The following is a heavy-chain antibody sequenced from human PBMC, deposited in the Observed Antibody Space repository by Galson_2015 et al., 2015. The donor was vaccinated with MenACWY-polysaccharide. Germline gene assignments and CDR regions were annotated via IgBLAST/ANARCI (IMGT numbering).Heavy chain of an antibody. Sequence: CKASGYKFSSYDINWVRQASGQGLEWMGWMNPNRGNTGYAQKFQGRVAMTRDTATSTACMELRMLRYDDTAVYYCSRIIARKHTFVDSWGQGTLVTVS. CDR2: MNPNRGNT. CDR3: SRIIARKHTFVDS. V-gene: IGHV1-8*01. J-gene: IGHJ4*02. D-gene: IGHD2-21*01. CDR1: GYKFSSYD.